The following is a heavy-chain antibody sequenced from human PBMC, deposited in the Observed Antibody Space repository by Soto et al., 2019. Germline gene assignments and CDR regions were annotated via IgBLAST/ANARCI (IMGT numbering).Heavy chain of an antibody. J-gene: IGHJ6*02. CDR2: IYYSGST. CDR3: ARLVGSTSQSHGDYYYGMDV. Sequence: SETLSLTCTVSGGSISSYYWSWIRQPPGKGLEWIGYIYYSGSTNYNPSLKSRVTISVDTSKNQSSLKLSSVTAADTAVYYCARLVGSTSQSHGDYYYGMDVWGQGTTVTVSS. CDR1: GGSISSYY. D-gene: IGHD2-2*01. V-gene: IGHV4-59*01.